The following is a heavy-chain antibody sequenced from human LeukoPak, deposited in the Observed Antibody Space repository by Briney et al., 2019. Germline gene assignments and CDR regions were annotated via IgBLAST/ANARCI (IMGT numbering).Heavy chain of an antibody. V-gene: IGHV3-30*04. CDR3: ARDRIPAASDY. CDR1: GFTFSSYA. D-gene: IGHD2-2*01. CDR2: ISYDGSNK. J-gene: IGHJ4*02. Sequence: GGSLRLSCAASGFTFSSYAMHWVRQAPGKGLEWVAVISYDGSNKYYADSVKGRFTISRDNSKNTLYLQMNSLRAEDTAVYYCARDRIPAASDYWGQGTLVTVSS.